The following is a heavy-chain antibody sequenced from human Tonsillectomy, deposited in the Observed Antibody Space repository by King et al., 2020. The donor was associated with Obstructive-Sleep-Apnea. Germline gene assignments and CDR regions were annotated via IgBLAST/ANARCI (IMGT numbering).Heavy chain of an antibody. J-gene: IGHJ4*02. D-gene: IGHD4-17*01. Sequence: VQLQQWGAGLLKPSETLSLTCAVSGGSFSGFSWSWIRQPPGKGLEWIGDINDSGSTNYAPSLKSRVTISIETSKNQFSRKLSSVTAADTAVNYCGRNDYGDYGALDWGQGTLVTVAS. CDR2: INDSGST. CDR3: GRNDYGDYGALD. CDR1: GGSFSGFS. V-gene: IGHV4-34*01.